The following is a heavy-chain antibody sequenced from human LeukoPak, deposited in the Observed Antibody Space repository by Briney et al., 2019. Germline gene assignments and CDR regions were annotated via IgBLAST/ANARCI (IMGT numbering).Heavy chain of an antibody. J-gene: IGHJ4*02. CDR1: GYTFTSYG. CDR3: ARVPGGGSYHFDY. D-gene: IGHD1-26*01. Sequence: VASVKVSCKASGYTFTSYGISWVRQAPGQGLEWMGWINPNSGGTNYAQKFQGRVTMTRDTSISTAYMELSRLRSDDTAVYYCARVPGGGSYHFDYWGQGTLVTVSS. CDR2: INPNSGGT. V-gene: IGHV1-2*02.